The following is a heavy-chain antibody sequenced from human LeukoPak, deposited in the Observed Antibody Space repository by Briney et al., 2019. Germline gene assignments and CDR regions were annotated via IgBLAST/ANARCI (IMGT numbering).Heavy chain of an antibody. D-gene: IGHD2-21*02. CDR3: ASGTVVTAIHFDY. CDR2: IYYSGST. V-gene: IGHV4-59*08. J-gene: IGHJ4*02. CDR1: GGSISSYY. Sequence: PSETLSLTCTVSGGSISSYYWSWIRQPPGKGLEWIGYIYYSGSTYYNPSLKSRVTISVDTSKNQFSLKLSSVTAADTAVYYCASGTVVTAIHFDYWGQGTLVTVSS.